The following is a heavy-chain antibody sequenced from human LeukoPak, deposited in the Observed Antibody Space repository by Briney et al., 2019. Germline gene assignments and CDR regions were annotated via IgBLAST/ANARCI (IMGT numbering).Heavy chain of an antibody. J-gene: IGHJ4*02. V-gene: IGHV3-33*08. CDR3: ARDRDYGGSSVGDY. Sequence: GGSLRLSCSASGFTFSSYGMHWVRQAPGKGLEWVAVIWYDGSNKYYADSVKGRFTISRDNSKNTLYLQMNTLRAEDTAVYYCARDRDYGGSSVGDYWGQGTLVIVSS. D-gene: IGHD4-23*01. CDR2: IWYDGSNK. CDR1: GFTFSSYG.